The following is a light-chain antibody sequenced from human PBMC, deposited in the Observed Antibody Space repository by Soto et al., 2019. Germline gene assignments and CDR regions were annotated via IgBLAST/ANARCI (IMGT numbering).Light chain of an antibody. J-gene: IGLJ1*01. CDR2: EVS. V-gene: IGLV2-14*01. CDR3: SSYTRSRTLV. CDR1: SSDVGGYNY. Sequence: SCVTQPASVSWSPGQSITISGTGTSSDVGGYNYVCWYQQHPGKAPDLMIYEVSNRPSGVSNRFSGSNSGNTASLPISGLQAEDEADYYCSSYTRSRTLVFGTGTKGTV.